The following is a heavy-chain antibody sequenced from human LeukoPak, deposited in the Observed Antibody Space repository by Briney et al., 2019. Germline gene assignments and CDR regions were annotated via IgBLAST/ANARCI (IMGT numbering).Heavy chain of an antibody. CDR2: ISSSGSTI. V-gene: IGHV3-11*04. CDR3: ARPRNYYYYYMDV. CDR1: GFTFSDYY. J-gene: IGHJ6*03. Sequence: GGSLILSCAASGFTFSDYYMSWIRQAAGKGLEWVSYISSSGSTIYYADSVKARFTISRDNAKNSLYLQMNSLRAEDTAVYYCARPRNYYYYYMDVWGKGTTVTVSS.